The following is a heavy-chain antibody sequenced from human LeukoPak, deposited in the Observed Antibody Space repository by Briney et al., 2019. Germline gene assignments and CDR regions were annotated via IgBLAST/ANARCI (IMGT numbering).Heavy chain of an antibody. CDR3: ARDQQADYGDYYYYMDV. CDR1: GFTFDDYG. V-gene: IGHV3-20*04. D-gene: IGHD4-17*01. Sequence: GGSLRLSCAASGFTFDDYGMSWVRQAPGKGLEWVSGINWNGGSTGYADSVKGRFTISRDNAKNSLYLQMNSLRAEDTAVYYCARDQQADYGDYYYYMDVWGKGTSLTVSS. J-gene: IGHJ6*03. CDR2: INWNGGST.